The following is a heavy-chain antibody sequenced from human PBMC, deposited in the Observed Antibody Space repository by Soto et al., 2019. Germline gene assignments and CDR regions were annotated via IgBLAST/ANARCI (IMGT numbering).Heavy chain of an antibody. CDR1: GFTFSDYY. D-gene: IGHD3-22*01. CDR2: IRVSDTTM. Sequence: QVQLLEAGGGLVKPGGSLRLSCAASGFTFSDYYMTWIRQAPGKGLEWISYIRVSDTTMYYADSVRGRFTISRDNAKNSLYLQMNSLRAEDTAVYYCARVAMIVVRIDAFDIWGQGTLVTVSS. CDR3: ARVAMIVVRIDAFDI. J-gene: IGHJ3*02. V-gene: IGHV3-11*01.